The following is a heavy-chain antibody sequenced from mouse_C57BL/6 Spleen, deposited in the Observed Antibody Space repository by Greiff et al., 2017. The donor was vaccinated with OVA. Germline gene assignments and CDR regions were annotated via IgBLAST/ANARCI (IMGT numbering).Heavy chain of an antibody. CDR3: ARRTGPFDY. V-gene: IGHV1-61*01. CDR1: GYTFTSYW. CDR2: IYPSDSET. Sequence: VQLQQPGAELVRPGSSVKLSCKASGYTFTSYWMDWVKQRPGQGLEWIGNIYPSDSETHYNQKFKDKATLTVDKSSSTAYMPLSSLTSEDSAVYYCARRTGPFDYWGQGTTLTVSS. J-gene: IGHJ2*01.